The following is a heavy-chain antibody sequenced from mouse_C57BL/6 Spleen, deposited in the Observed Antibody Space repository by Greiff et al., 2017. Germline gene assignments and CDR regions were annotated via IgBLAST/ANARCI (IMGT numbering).Heavy chain of an antibody. J-gene: IGHJ4*01. CDR2: INYDGSST. CDR1: GFTFSDYY. V-gene: IGHV5-16*01. Sequence: EVQLVESEGGLVQPGSSMKLSCTASGFTFSDYYMAWVRQVPEKGLEWVANINYDGSSTYYLDSLKSRFIISRDNAKNILYLQMSSLKSEDTATYYCAREGWLAMDYWGQGTSVTVSS. D-gene: IGHD2-3*01. CDR3: AREGWLAMDY.